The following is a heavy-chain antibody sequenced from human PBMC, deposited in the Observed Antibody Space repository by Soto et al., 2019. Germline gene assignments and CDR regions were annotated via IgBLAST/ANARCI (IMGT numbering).Heavy chain of an antibody. CDR3: AKDVYYDFWSGYLPTHFY. J-gene: IGHJ4*02. Sequence: GGSLRLSCAASGFTFSSYAMSWVRQAPGKGLEWDSAISGSCGSTYYADSVKGRFTISRDYSKNTLYLQMNSLRAEDTAVYYCAKDVYYDFWSGYLPTHFYWRQGTPVTVSS. CDR1: GFTFSSYA. D-gene: IGHD3-3*01. V-gene: IGHV3-23*01. CDR2: ISGSCGST.